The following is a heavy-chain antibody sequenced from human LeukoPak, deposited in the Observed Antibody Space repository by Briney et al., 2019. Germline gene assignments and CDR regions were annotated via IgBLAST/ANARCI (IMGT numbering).Heavy chain of an antibody. J-gene: IGHJ5*02. D-gene: IGHD3-22*01. V-gene: IGHV1-18*01. CDR3: ARDPSYDSSGYPNWFDP. Sequence: ASVKVSCKASGYTFTSYGITWVRLALGQGLEWMGWISAYNGNTNYAQMFQGRVIMTTDTSTNTAYMELRSLRADDTAMYYCARDPSYDSSGYPNWFDPWGQGTLVTVSS. CDR1: GYTFTSYG. CDR2: ISAYNGNT.